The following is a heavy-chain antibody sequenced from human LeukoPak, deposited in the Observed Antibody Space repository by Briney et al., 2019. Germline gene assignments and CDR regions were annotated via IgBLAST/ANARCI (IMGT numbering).Heavy chain of an antibody. CDR2: ICHSGST. CDR1: GYSISSGYY. D-gene: IGHD1-26*01. J-gene: IGHJ4*02. Sequence: SETLSLTCAVSGYSISSGYYWGWIRQPPGQGLEWIGSICHSGSTYYNPSLKSRVTISVDTSKNQFSLKLSSVTAADTAVYYCASGSYYFDYWGQGTLVTVSS. CDR3: ASGSYYFDY. V-gene: IGHV4-38-2*01.